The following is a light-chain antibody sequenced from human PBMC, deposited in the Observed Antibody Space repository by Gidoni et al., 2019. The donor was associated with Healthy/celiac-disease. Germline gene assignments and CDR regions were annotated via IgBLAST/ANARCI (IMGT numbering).Light chain of an antibody. Sequence: DIQMTQSPSTLSASVGDRVTITCRASQSISSWLAWYQQKPGKAPKLLIYKASSLESGVPSRFSGSGSGTEFTLTISSLQPDDFATYYCQQYNSYSPIFTFXPXTKVDIK. CDR1: QSISSW. J-gene: IGKJ3*01. V-gene: IGKV1-5*03. CDR2: KAS. CDR3: QQYNSYSPIFT.